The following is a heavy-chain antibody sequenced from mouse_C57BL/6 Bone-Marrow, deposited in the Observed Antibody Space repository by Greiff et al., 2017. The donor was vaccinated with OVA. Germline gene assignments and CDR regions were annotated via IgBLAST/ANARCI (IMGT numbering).Heavy chain of an antibody. D-gene: IGHD1-1*01. V-gene: IGHV2-9-1*01. Sequence: VKLMESGPGLVAPSQSLSITCTVSGFSLTSYAISWVRQPPGKCLEWLGVIWTGGGTNYNSALKSRLSISKDNSKSQVFLKMNSLQTDDTARYYCASNYYGSSYWYFDVWGTGTTVTVSS. CDR3: ASNYYGSSYWYFDV. CDR1: GFSLTSYA. CDR2: IWTGGGT. J-gene: IGHJ1*03.